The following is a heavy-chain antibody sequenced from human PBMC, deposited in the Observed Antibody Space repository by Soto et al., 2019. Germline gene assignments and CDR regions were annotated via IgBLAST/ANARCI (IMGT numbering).Heavy chain of an antibody. Sequence: QVHLVQSGAEVKKPGASVKVSCKGSGYGFTTYGITWVRQAPGQGLEWMAWISAHNGNTNYAQKLQGRVTVTRDTSTSTAYMELRSLRSDGPAVYYCARGRYGAYWGQGALVTVSS. CDR3: ARGRYGAY. V-gene: IGHV1-18*01. J-gene: IGHJ4*02. CDR2: ISAHNGNT. D-gene: IGHD3-10*01. CDR1: GYGFTTYG.